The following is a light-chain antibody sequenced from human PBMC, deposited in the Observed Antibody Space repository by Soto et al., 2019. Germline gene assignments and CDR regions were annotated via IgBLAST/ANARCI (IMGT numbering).Light chain of an antibody. CDR2: DVS. CDR3: TSWTTSTTMK. V-gene: IGLV2-14*01. CDR1: SSDVGAYNY. J-gene: IGLJ2*01. Sequence: QSVLTQPASVSGSPGQSITISCTGTSSDVGAYNYVSWYQQHPGKAPKLMIYDVSIRPSGVSNRCSGSKSGNTASLTISGLQAEDEADYYCTSWTTSTTMKFGGGTKVTVL.